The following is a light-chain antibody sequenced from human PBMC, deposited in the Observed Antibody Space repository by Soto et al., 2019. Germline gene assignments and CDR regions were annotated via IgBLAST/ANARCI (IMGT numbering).Light chain of an antibody. V-gene: IGKV3-20*01. J-gene: IGKJ2*01. CDR1: QSVSSSSY. Sequence: EIVLTQSPGTLSLSPGERATLSCRASQSVSSSSYLAWYQQKPGQAPRLLIYGASSRATGIPDRFSGSGSGTDFTLTISILEPVDFAVYYCHQYGSSPSYTFGQGTKLEIK. CDR2: GAS. CDR3: HQYGSSPSYT.